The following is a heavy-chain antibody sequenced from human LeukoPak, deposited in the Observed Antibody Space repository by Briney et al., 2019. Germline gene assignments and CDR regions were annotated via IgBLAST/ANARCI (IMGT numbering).Heavy chain of an antibody. CDR1: GYTFTTYY. CDR3: ARGGGRSTEGGVWFYYYYMDV. Sequence: ASVKVSCKASGYTFTTYYMHWVRQAPGQGLEWMGIINPSGGSTSYAQKFQGRVTVTRDMSTSTVYMELSSLRSEDTAVYYCARGGGRSTEGGVWFYYYYMDVWGKGTTVTVSS. V-gene: IGHV1-46*01. D-gene: IGHD3-16*01. CDR2: INPSGGST. J-gene: IGHJ6*03.